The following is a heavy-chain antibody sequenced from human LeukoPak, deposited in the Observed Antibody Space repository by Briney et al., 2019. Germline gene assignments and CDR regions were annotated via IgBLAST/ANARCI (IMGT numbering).Heavy chain of an antibody. CDR3: ARGAESGSYYFDY. D-gene: IGHD3-10*01. J-gene: IGHJ4*02. CDR1: GGSFSGYY. Sequence: SETLSLTCAVYGGSFSGYYWSWIRQPPGKGLEWIGEINHSGSTNYNPSLKSRVTISVDTSKNQFSLKLSSVTAADTAVYYCARGAESGSYYFDYWGQGTLVTVSS. V-gene: IGHV4-34*01. CDR2: INHSGST.